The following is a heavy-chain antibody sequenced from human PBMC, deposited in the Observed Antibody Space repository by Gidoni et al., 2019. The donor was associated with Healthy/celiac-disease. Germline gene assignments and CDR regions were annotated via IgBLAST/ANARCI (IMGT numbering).Heavy chain of an antibody. D-gene: IGHD5-18*01. Sequence: EVQLLESGGGLVQPGGSLRLSCAASGFTFSSSAMGWVRQAPGKGLEWVSAISGSGGSTYYADSVKGRFTISRDNSKNTLYLQMNSLRAEDTAVYYCAKDRAIQGAMVTRYFDYWGQGTLVTVSS. CDR1: GFTFSSSA. J-gene: IGHJ4*02. CDR3: AKDRAIQGAMVTRYFDY. V-gene: IGHV3-23*01. CDR2: ISGSGGST.